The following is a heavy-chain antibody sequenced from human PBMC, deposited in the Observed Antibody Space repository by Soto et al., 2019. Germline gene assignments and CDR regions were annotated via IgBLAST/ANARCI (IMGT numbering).Heavy chain of an antibody. Sequence: SATLSLTCTFSGGSMNNYYWSWIRQAPGKGLQYIGYISYMGTTNYNPSLKSRVTISVDTSKNQFSLKLTSVTAADTALYYCTKSGGGHQPIDDWGQGTLVTVSS. D-gene: IGHD2-2*01. V-gene: IGHV4-59*01. J-gene: IGHJ4*02. CDR1: GGSMNNYY. CDR2: ISYMGTT. CDR3: TKSGGGHQPIDD.